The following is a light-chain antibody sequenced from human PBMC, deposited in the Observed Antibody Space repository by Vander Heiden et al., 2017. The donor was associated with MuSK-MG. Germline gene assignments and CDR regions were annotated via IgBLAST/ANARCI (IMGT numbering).Light chain of an antibody. Sequence: TQSPATLSVSPGETATLSCKASLNLCKNLAWYQQKPGQPPRLLIYEASTRATGVPARFSAFGSETEFTLTISSLESEDFATYYCQQYHGWLPNTFGGGTRVE. CDR2: EAS. V-gene: IGKV3-15*01. CDR3: QQYHGWLPNT. J-gene: IGKJ4*01. CDR1: LNLCKN.